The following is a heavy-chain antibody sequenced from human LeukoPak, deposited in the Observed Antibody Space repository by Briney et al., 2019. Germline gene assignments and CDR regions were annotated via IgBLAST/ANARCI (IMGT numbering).Heavy chain of an antibody. Sequence: SETLSHTCAVYGGSFIGYYWSWIRQPPGKGLEWIGEINHSGSTNYNPSLKSRVTISVDTSKNQFSLKLSSVTAADTAVYYCARLVNWNDFYYYYGMDVWGQGTTVTVSS. CDR2: INHSGST. V-gene: IGHV4-34*01. CDR1: GGSFIGYY. CDR3: ARLVNWNDFYYYYGMDV. J-gene: IGHJ6*02. D-gene: IGHD1-1*01.